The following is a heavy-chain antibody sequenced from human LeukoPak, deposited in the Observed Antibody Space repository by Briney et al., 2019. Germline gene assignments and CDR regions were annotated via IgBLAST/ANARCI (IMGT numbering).Heavy chain of an antibody. CDR2: ISYGGRYK. J-gene: IGHJ6*02. V-gene: IGHV3-30*18. D-gene: IGHD6-6*01. CDR1: VYPFNIYR. Sequence: GGSLTLSCAPSVYPFNIYRIHCARHAPDKGLEWVAYISYGGRYKYFADSVKGRFTICRDNSKNTVFLQMDSLRPEDTAVYYYAKSPLPTARPWDPTGYYYCGMDVWGQGTTVTVSS. CDR3: AKSPLPTARPWDPTGYYYCGMDV.